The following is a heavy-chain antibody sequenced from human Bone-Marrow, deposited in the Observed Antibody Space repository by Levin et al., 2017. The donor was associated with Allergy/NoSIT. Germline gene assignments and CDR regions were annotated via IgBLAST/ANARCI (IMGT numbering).Heavy chain of an antibody. V-gene: IGHV3-9*01. CDR1: GFTFDDYA. J-gene: IGHJ4*02. CDR2: ISWNSGSI. Sequence: GGSLRLSCAASGFTFDDYAMHWVRQAPGKGLEWVSGISWNSGSIGYADSVKGRFTISRDNAKNSLYLQMNSLRAEDTALYYCAKDITTGIAVAGDYFDYWGQGTLVTVSS. CDR3: AKDITTGIAVAGDYFDY. D-gene: IGHD6-19*01.